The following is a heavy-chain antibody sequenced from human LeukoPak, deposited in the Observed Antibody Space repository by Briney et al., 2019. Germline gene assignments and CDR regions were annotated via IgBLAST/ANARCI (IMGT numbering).Heavy chain of an antibody. CDR2: ISGSGGST. CDR3: AKDAVPPIYCSSTSCTPGHFDY. Sequence: GGSLRLSCAASGFTFSSYAMSWVRQAPGKGLEWVSAISGSGGSTYYADSVKGRFTISRDNSKNTLYLQMNSLRAEDTAVYYCAKDAVPPIYCSSTSCTPGHFDYWGRGTLVTVSS. V-gene: IGHV3-23*01. CDR1: GFTFSSYA. D-gene: IGHD2-2*01. J-gene: IGHJ4*02.